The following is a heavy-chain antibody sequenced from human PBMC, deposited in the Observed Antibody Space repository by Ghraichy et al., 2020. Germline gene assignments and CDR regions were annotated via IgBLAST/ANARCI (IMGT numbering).Heavy chain of an antibody. J-gene: IGHJ4*02. D-gene: IGHD6-19*01. CDR2: MNKDGSEK. V-gene: IGHV3-7*01. CDR1: GFTFSGYW. Sequence: GGSLRLSCAASGFTFSGYWMTWVRQAPGKGLEWVANMNKDGSEKYYVDSVKGRFTISRDNAKNSLFLQMNSLGAEDTAVDYCARGSQISGWFYDYWGQGTLVTVSS. CDR3: ARGSQISGWFYDY.